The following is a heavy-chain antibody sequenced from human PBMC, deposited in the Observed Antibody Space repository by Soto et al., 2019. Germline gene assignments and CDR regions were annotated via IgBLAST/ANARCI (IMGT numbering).Heavy chain of an antibody. D-gene: IGHD5-12*01. CDR1: GFTFSSYA. J-gene: IGHJ4*02. CDR2: ISGSGGST. Sequence: GGSLRLSCAASGFTFSSYAMSWVRQAPGKGLEWVSAISGSGGSTYYADSVKGRFTISRDNSKNTLYLQMNSLRAEDTAVYYCAKSGTAYSGYHNGVFDYWGQGTLVTVSS. CDR3: AKSGTAYSGYHNGVFDY. V-gene: IGHV3-23*01.